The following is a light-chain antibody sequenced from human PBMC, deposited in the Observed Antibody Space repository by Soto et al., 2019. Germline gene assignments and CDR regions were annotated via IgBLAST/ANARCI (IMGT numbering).Light chain of an antibody. CDR1: QGIRND. J-gene: IGKJ1*01. Sequence: AIEMTQSPASLSASVGDRVTITCRASQGIRNDLGWYQQKPGKDPKLLIYDASSLQSGVPSRFSGSGSGTDFTLTISSLQPEDFAAYYCLQYYNYPWTFGQGTKVEIK. CDR2: DAS. V-gene: IGKV1-6*01. CDR3: LQYYNYPWT.